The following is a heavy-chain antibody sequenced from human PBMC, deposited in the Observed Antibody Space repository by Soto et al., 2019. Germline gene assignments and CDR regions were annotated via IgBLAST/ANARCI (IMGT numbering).Heavy chain of an antibody. CDR3: AKGAAFDI. Sequence: GALRLSCAASVFTFSSYAMSWVRQAPGKGLEWVSAVSSSGGKTYYADSVKGRFTISRDNSKSTLFLQMNSLRAEDTAVYFCAKGAAFDIWGQGTMVTVSS. V-gene: IGHV3-23*01. J-gene: IGHJ3*02. CDR1: VFTFSSYA. CDR2: VSSSGGKT.